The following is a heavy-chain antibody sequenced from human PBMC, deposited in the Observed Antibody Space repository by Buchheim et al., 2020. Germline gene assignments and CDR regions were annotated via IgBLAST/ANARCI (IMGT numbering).Heavy chain of an antibody. CDR2: ISGLGDST. J-gene: IGHJ4*02. CDR3: ATRGSYYYLDY. D-gene: IGHD1-26*01. CDR1: GFTFTSYG. V-gene: IGHV3-23*01. Sequence: EVQLLESGGGLVQPGGSLRLSCAASGFTFTSYGMSWVRQAPGKGLEWVSVISGLGDSTYYADSVRGRFTISRDNSKNTLYLQMNSLRAEDAAVYYCATRGSYYYLDYWGQGTL.